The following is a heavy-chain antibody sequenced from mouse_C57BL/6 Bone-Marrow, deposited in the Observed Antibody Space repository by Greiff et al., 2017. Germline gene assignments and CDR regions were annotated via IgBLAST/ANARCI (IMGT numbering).Heavy chain of an antibody. V-gene: IGHV5-17*01. Sequence: EVQRVESGGGLVKPGGSLKLSCAASGFTFSDYGMHWVRQAPEKGLEWVAYISSGSSTIYYADTVKGRFTISRDNAKNTLFLQMTSLRSEDTAMYYCATNYYGSSWYFDVWGTGTTVTVSS. D-gene: IGHD1-1*01. J-gene: IGHJ1*03. CDR1: GFTFSDYG. CDR3: ATNYYGSSWYFDV. CDR2: ISSGSSTI.